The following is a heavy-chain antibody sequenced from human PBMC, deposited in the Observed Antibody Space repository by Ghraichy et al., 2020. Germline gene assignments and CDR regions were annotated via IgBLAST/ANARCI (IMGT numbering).Heavy chain of an antibody. CDR3: ARVEEGTSWGLDV. V-gene: IGHV3-33*01. J-gene: IGHJ6*02. CDR1: GFTFSSYG. Sequence: GGSLRLSCAASGFTFSSYGMHWVRQAPGKGLEWVAIIWYDGSNKYYADSVKGRFTISRDNSKNTLYLQMNSLRAEDTAVYYCARVEEGTSWGLDVWGQGTTVTVSS. D-gene: IGHD2-2*01. CDR2: IWYDGSNK.